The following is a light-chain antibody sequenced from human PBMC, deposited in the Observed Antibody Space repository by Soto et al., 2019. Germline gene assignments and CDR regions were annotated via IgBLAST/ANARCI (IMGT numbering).Light chain of an antibody. V-gene: IGKV3-15*01. J-gene: IGKJ2*01. CDR3: QQGHNWPLT. CDR2: GAS. CDR1: QSISSE. Sequence: EIVMTQSPATLSVSPGERATLSCRASQSISSELAWYQQRPGQPPRLLIYGASTRATGVPDRFTGSGSGSDFTLTISGLQSEDFAVYYCQQGHNWPLTFGQGTRLAI.